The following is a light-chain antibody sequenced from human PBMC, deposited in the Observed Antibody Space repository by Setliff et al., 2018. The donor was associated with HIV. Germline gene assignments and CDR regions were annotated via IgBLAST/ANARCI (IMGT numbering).Light chain of an antibody. CDR2: EVT. CDR1: SSDIGGYNY. Sequence: QSALTQPASVSGSPGQSITISCTGTSSDIGGYNYVSWYQQHPGKAPKLMIYEVTNRPSGVSHRFAGSKSGNTASLTISGLQAEDEADYYCSSYTSRNTLVFGTGTKV. CDR3: SSYTSRNTLV. V-gene: IGLV2-14*01. J-gene: IGLJ1*01.